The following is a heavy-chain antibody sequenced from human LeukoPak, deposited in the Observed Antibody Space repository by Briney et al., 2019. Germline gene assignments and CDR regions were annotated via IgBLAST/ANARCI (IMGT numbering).Heavy chain of an antibody. V-gene: IGHV3-48*01. D-gene: IGHD3-3*01. Sequence: GGSLRLSCAASGFTFSSYSMNWVRQAPGKGLEWVSYISSSSSTIYYADSVKGRFTISRDNAKNSLYLQMNSLRAEDTAVYYCATEYYDFWSGYFRPGELGFDPWGQGTLVTVSS. CDR3: ATEYYDFWSGYFRPGELGFDP. J-gene: IGHJ5*02. CDR2: ISSSSSTI. CDR1: GFTFSSYS.